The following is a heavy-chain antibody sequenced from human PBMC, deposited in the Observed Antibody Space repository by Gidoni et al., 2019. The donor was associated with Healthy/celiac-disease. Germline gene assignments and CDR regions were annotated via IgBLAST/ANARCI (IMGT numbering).Heavy chain of an antibody. Sequence: EVQLVESGGGLIQPGGSLSLSCAASGFPVSSNYMSWVRQAPGKGLEWVSVIYSGGSTYYADSVKGRFTISRDNSKNTLYLQMNSLRAEDTAVYYCARGETYYYDSSGYSADYWGQGTLVTVSS. V-gene: IGHV3-53*01. D-gene: IGHD3-22*01. CDR3: ARGETYYYDSSGYSADY. CDR1: GFPVSSNY. CDR2: IYSGGST. J-gene: IGHJ4*02.